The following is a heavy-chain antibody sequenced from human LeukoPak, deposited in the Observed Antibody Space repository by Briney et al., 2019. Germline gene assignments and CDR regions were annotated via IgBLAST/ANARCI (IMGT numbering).Heavy chain of an antibody. V-gene: IGHV5-51*01. CDR2: IYPGDSDT. D-gene: IGHD6-13*01. CDR3: ARKANGMAAPFDS. Sequence: GESLKISWEASGYNFSNYWINWGRQTPGKGLEWMGIIYPGDSDTRYGPSFQGHVTISADRSANTAYLQWSRLEASDTAKYFCARKANGMAAPFDSWAQGTLVTVSS. CDR1: GYNFSNYW. J-gene: IGHJ4*02.